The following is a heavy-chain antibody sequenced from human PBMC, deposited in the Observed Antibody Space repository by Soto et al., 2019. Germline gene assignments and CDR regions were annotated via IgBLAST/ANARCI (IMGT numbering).Heavy chain of an antibody. D-gene: IGHD2-8*01. V-gene: IGHV1-24*01. CDR2: FDPEDDET. CDR1: GYTLTELS. J-gene: IGHJ6*02. Sequence: QVQLVQSGAEVKKPGASVKVSCKVSGYTLTELSLHWVRQAPGKGLEWMGGFDPEDDETIYAQKFQGRVTNTEDTSTDTIYLELSSLRSEDTAVYYCATPGVYYYVMDVWGQGTTVTVSS. CDR3: ATPGVYYYVMDV.